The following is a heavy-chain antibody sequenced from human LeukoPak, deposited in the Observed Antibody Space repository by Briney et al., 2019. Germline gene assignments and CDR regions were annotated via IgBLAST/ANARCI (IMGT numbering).Heavy chain of an antibody. CDR2: IYYSGST. D-gene: IGHD1-26*01. Sequence: PSETLSLTCTVSGGSISSYYWSWIRQPPGKGLEWIGYIYYSGSTNYNPSLKSRVTISVDTSKNQFSLKLSSVTAADTAVYYCARRHSGNYRYYFDYWGQGTLVTVSS. CDR1: GGSISSYY. J-gene: IGHJ4*02. V-gene: IGHV4-59*01. CDR3: ARRHSGNYRYYFDY.